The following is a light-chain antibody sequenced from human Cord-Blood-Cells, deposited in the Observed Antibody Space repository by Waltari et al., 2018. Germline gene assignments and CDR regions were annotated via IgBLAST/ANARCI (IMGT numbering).Light chain of an antibody. CDR2: DAS. CDR3: QRRSNWPPIT. J-gene: IGKJ5*01. Sequence: EIVLTQSPATLSLSPGEIATLSCRASQSVSSYLAWYQQKPGQAPRLLIYDASNRATGIPARFSGSGSGTDFTLTISSLEPEDFAVYYCQRRSNWPPITFGQGTRLEIK. V-gene: IGKV3-11*01. CDR1: QSVSSY.